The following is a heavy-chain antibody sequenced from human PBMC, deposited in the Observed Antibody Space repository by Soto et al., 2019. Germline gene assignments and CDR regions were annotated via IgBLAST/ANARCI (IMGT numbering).Heavy chain of an antibody. CDR3: ARGGLQGSGNHYNDN. Sequence: EVQLVESGGVLVQPGGSLRLSCAASGFTFNSYWMHWVRQAPGKGLVWVSRINPDGRSTNYADSVKGRFTISRDNAKNTLYLQMNSLSAEDTAVYHCARGGLQGSGNHYNDNWGQGTLVTVSS. CDR1: GFTFNSYW. D-gene: IGHD3-10*01. V-gene: IGHV3-74*01. CDR2: INPDGRST. J-gene: IGHJ4*02.